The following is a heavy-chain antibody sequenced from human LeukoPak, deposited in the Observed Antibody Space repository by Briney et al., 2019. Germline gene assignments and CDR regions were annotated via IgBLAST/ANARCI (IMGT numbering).Heavy chain of an antibody. CDR3: ARINAPVATFDY. J-gene: IGHJ4*02. CDR2: ITHSGNT. CDR1: GFSISSTYY. D-gene: IGHD2-21*01. Sequence: SETLSLTCAVSGFSISSTYYGAWIRQTPGKGLEWIATITHSGNTYYISSLESRLTISLDTSKRHFSLRQTSVTAADTAVYYCARINAPVATFDYWGLGTLVAVSS. V-gene: IGHV4-38-2*01.